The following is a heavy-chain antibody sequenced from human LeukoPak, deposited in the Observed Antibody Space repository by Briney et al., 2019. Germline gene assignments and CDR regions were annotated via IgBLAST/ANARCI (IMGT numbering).Heavy chain of an antibody. CDR1: GFTFSDYW. CDR3: ARGSEQQLGFFDY. D-gene: IGHD6-13*01. Sequence: GGSLRLSCAVSGFTFSDYWMTWVRQAPGKGLEWLSFINSAGDDIYYADSVKGRFTISRDNSKNTLYLQMNSLRAEDTAVYYCARGSEQQLGFFDYWGQGTLVTVSS. J-gene: IGHJ4*02. CDR2: INSAGDDI. V-gene: IGHV3-23*01.